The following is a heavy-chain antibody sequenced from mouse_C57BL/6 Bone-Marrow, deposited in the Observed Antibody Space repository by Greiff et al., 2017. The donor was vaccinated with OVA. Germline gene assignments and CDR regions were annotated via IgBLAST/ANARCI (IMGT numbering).Heavy chain of an antibody. CDR1: GFTFSDYG. Sequence: EVKVVESGGGLVKPGGSLKLSCAASGFTFSDYGMHWVRQAPEKGLEWVAYISSGSSTIYYADTVKGRFTISRDNAKNTLFLQMTSLRSEDTAMYYCARGDYYGNSWFAYWGQGTLVTVSA. CDR2: ISSGSSTI. J-gene: IGHJ3*01. V-gene: IGHV5-17*01. D-gene: IGHD2-1*01. CDR3: ARGDYYGNSWFAY.